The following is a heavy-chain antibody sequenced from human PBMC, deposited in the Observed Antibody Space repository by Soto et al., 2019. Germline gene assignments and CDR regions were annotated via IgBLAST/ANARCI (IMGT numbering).Heavy chain of an antibody. J-gene: IGHJ4*02. CDR3: AKGYGASHSPFAY. CDR1: GFTFRSYA. CDR2: ISGSGDYT. D-gene: IGHD1-26*01. V-gene: IGHV3-23*01. Sequence: GGSLRLSCVASGFTFRSYAMNWVRQAPGKGPEWVSGISGSGDYTYHANSVKGRFTISRDNSKNTLFLQINTVTAEDTAVYYCAKGYGASHSPFAYWGQGTMVTVSS.